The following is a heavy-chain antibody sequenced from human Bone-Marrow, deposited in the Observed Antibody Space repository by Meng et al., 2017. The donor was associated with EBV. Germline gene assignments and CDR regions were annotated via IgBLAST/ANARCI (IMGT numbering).Heavy chain of an antibody. CDR1: GDSIDSGGYY. CDR2: IFFRGET. V-gene: IGHV4-30-4*08. Sequence: VQPQESGPGLVKPSQTLSLTGAATGDSIDSGGYYWSWIRQAPGKGLEWIGYIFFRGETYYTSSFRSRTTISLDTSKNQFSLKLTSVTAADTAVYYCARAGGSFTVDPWGQGALVTVSS. CDR3: ARAGGSFTVDP. D-gene: IGHD1-26*01. J-gene: IGHJ5*02.